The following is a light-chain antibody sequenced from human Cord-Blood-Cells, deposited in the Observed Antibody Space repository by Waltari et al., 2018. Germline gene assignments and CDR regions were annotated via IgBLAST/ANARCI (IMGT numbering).Light chain of an antibody. CDR1: SSDGGGYNY. Sequence: QSALTQPASVSGSPGQSITISCTGTSSDGGGYNYVSWYQQHPGKAPKLMIYDVSKRPSGGSNRFSGSKSGNPASLTISGLQAEDEADYYCSSYTSSSTWLFGGGTKLTVL. CDR2: DVS. V-gene: IGLV2-14*01. CDR3: SSYTSSSTWL. J-gene: IGLJ3*02.